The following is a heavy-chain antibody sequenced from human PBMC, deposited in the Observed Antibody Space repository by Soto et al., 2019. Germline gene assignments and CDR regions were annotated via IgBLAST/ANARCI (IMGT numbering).Heavy chain of an antibody. CDR3: AALPTGATITYYYYGMDV. CDR1: GFTFTSSA. V-gene: IGHV1-58*02. J-gene: IGHJ6*02. CDR2: IVVGSGNT. Sequence: QMQLVQSGPEVKKPGTSVKVSCKASGFTFTSSAMQWVRQARGQRLEWIGWIVVGSGNTNYAQKFQERVTITRDMSTSTAYMELSSLRSKDTAVYYCAALPTGATITYYYYGMDVWGQGTTVTVSS. D-gene: IGHD5-12*01.